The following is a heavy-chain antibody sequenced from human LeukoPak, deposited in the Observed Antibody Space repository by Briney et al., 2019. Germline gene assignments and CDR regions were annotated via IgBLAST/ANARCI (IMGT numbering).Heavy chain of an antibody. CDR1: GFTFSSYA. D-gene: IGHD6-19*01. Sequence: PGGSLRLSCAASGFTFSSYAMHWVRQAPGKGLEWVAVISYDGSNKYYADSVKGRFAISRDNSKNTLYLQMNSLRAEDTAVYYCARRSIAVAGPFDYWGQGTLVTVSS. CDR3: ARRSIAVAGPFDY. J-gene: IGHJ4*02. V-gene: IGHV3-30*09. CDR2: ISYDGSNK.